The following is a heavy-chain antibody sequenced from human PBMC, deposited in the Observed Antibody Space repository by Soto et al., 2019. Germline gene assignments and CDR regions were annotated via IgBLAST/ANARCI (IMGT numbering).Heavy chain of an antibody. CDR2: IYYSGRT. D-gene: IGHD6-13*01. CDR1: GGSISSYY. CDR3: ARHDVAAAGYYYYYMDV. Sequence: QVQLQESGPGLVKPSETLSLTCTVSGGSISSYYWSWIRQPPGKGLEWIGYIYYSGRTNYNPSLKSRVTISVDTSKNQFSLKLSSVTAADTAVYYCARHDVAAAGYYYYYMDVWGKGTTVTVSS. V-gene: IGHV4-59*08. J-gene: IGHJ6*03.